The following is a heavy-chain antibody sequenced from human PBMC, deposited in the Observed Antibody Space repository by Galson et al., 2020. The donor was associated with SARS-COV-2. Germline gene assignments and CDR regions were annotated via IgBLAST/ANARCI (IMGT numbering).Heavy chain of an antibody. J-gene: IGHJ6*02. V-gene: IGHV4-31*03. CDR1: GGTITSGGYY. CDR3: ARIKVATGRDYNDFGMDV. D-gene: IGHD5-12*01. CDR2: IYYSGSN. Sequence: SETLSLTCTVSGGTITSGGYYWSWIRQHPGKGLEWIGQIYYSGSNYYNSSIKSRVSISVDTSKNQFSLKLSSVTAADTAVYYCARIKVATGRDYNDFGMDVWGHGTTVSGSS.